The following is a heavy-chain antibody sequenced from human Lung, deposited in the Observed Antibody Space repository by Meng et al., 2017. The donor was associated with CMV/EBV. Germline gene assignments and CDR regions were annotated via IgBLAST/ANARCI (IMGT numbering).Heavy chain of an antibody. CDR3: ARERDSSSWFDGY. Sequence: SVKVSXKASGSPFGNYGISWVRQAPGQGLEWMGVIIPIIGITKYEQRFQGRVTITADTSTRTAYMELSSLRSEDTAMYYCARERDSSSWFDGYWGQGTLVTVSS. J-gene: IGHJ4*02. CDR2: IIPIIGIT. CDR1: GSPFGNYG. V-gene: IGHV1-69*10. D-gene: IGHD6-13*01.